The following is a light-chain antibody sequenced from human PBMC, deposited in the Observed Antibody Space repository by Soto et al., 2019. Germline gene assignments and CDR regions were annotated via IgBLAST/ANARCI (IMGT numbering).Light chain of an antibody. CDR1: QSVSSN. CDR2: GAS. V-gene: IGKV3-15*01. J-gene: IGKJ1*01. Sequence: EIVMTQSPATLSVSPGERATISCRASQSVSSNLAWYQQKPGQAPRLLIYGASTRAPGIPARFSGSGSGTEYTLIISSLQSEDFAVYFCQQYNNWAPMTFGQGTKVEIK. CDR3: QQYNNWAPMT.